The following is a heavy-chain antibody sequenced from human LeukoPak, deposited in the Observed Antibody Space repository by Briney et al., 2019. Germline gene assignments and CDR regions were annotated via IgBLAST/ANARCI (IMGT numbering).Heavy chain of an antibody. CDR1: GFTFSSYA. Sequence: GGSLRLSCAASGFTFSSYAMHWVRQAPGKGLEWVAVIRYDGSNKYYADSVKGRFTISRDNSKNTLYLQMNSLRAEDTAVYYCANPGLEWLGGNAFDIWGQGTMVTVSS. CDR2: IRYDGSNK. D-gene: IGHD3-3*01. V-gene: IGHV3-30*04. J-gene: IGHJ3*02. CDR3: ANPGLEWLGGNAFDI.